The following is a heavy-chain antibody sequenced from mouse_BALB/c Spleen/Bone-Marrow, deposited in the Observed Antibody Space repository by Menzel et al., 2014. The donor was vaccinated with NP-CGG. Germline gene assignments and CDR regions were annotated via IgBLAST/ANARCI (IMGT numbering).Heavy chain of an antibody. CDR2: IRNKANGYTT. CDR1: GFTFTDSY. D-gene: IGHD2-14*01. CDR3: ARDRRYDLAWFSN. J-gene: IGHJ3*01. Sequence: EVNLVESGGGLVQPGGPLRLPCATSGFTFTDSYRSGDGQPPGKALEWLGFIRNKANGYTTEYSASVKRRFTISRDNSQSILYLQMNTLRAEDSATYYCARDRRYDLAWFSNWGQGTLVTVSA. V-gene: IGHV7-3*02.